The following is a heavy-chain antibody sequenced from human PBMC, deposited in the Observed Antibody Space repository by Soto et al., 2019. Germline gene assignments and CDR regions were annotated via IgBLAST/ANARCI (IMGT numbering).Heavy chain of an antibody. CDR3: AKGGELVVLVAALRFDP. CDR1: GFTFGDYA. D-gene: IGHD2-15*01. CDR2: LRGTGGTT. J-gene: IGHJ5*02. Sequence: EVQLLESGGGLVQPGGSLRLSCAASGFTFGDYAMHWVRQAPDKGLEWVATLRGTGGTTYYTDSVKGRFTISRDNSQNTLYLQMNNLRAEDTAVYYCAKGGELVVLVAALRFDPRGQGTLVTVSS. V-gene: IGHV3-23*01.